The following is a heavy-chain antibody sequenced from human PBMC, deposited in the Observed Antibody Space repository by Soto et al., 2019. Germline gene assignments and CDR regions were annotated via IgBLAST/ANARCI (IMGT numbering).Heavy chain of an antibody. J-gene: IGHJ5*02. CDR2: IYYSGST. Sequence: SSETLSLTCTVSGGSISSSNYYWGWIRQPPGKGLEWIGYIYYSGSTYYNPSLKSRVTISVDTSKNQFSLKLSSVTAADTAVYYCARAGLEWSYNWFDPWGQGTLVTVSS. D-gene: IGHD3-3*01. V-gene: IGHV4-39*07. CDR1: GGSISSSNYY. CDR3: ARAGLEWSYNWFDP.